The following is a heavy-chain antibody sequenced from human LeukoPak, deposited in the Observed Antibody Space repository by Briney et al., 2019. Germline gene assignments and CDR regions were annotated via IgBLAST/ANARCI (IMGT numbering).Heavy chain of an antibody. J-gene: IGHJ5*02. CDR2: ISAYNGNT. CDR3: ARDRGKYSSGWFGHRFDP. V-gene: IGHV1-18*01. D-gene: IGHD6-19*01. Sequence: ASVKVSFTASGYTFTSYGISWVRQAPGQGLEWMGWISAYNGNTNYAQKLQGRVTMTTDTSTSTAYMELRSLRSDDTAVYYCARDRGKYSSGWFGHRFDPWGQGTLVTVSS. CDR1: GYTFTSYG.